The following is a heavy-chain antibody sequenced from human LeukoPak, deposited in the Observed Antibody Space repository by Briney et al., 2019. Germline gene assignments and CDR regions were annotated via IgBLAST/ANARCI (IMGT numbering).Heavy chain of an antibody. CDR2: ISGSGGST. Sequence: GGSLRLSCAASGFTVSSNYMSWVRQAPGKGLEWVSAISGSGGSTYYADSVKGRFTISRDNSKNTLYLQMNSLRAEDTAVYYCAKPNYDFWSGYSCFDYWGQGTLVTVSS. J-gene: IGHJ4*02. CDR3: AKPNYDFWSGYSCFDY. D-gene: IGHD3-3*01. V-gene: IGHV3-23*01. CDR1: GFTVSSNY.